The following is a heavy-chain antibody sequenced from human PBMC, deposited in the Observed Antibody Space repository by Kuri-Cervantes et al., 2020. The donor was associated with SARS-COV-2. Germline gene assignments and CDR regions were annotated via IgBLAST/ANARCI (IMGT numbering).Heavy chain of an antibody. Sequence: GESLKISCAASGFTFSSYGMHWVRQAPGKGLEWVAFIRYDGSSKYYADSVKGRFTISRDNSKNTLYLQMNSLRAEDTAVYYCAKVGQLELQYPIGYYYYYMDVWGKGTTVTVSS. V-gene: IGHV3-30*02. CDR3: AKVGQLELQYPIGYYYYYMDV. CDR1: GFTFSSYG. D-gene: IGHD1-7*01. CDR2: IRYDGSSK. J-gene: IGHJ6*03.